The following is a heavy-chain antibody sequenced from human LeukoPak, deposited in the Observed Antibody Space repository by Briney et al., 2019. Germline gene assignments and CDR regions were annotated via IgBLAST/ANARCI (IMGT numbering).Heavy chain of an antibody. J-gene: IGHJ5*02. CDR1: GYTFTSCG. D-gene: IGHD1-26*01. CDR3: ARTSGSRGSHGGNWFDP. CDR2: ISAYNGNT. V-gene: IGHV1-18*01. Sequence: GASVKVSCKASGYTFTSCGISWVRQAPGQGLEWMGWISAYNGNTNYAQELQGRVTMTTDTSTSTAYMELRSLRSDDTAAYYCARTSGSRGSHGGNWFDPWGQGILVTVSS.